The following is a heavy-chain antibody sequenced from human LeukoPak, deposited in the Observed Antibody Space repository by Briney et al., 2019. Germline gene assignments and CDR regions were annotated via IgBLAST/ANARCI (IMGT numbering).Heavy chain of an antibody. CDR1: GYTFTGYG. J-gene: IGHJ4*02. CDR2: ISAYSSNT. CDR3: ARARSSSQPVDY. Sequence: GASVKVSCKASGYTFTGYGISWVRQAPGQGLEWMGWISAYSSNTNYALKLQGRVIMTTDTSTSTAYMELRSLRSDDTAVYYCARARSSSQPVDYWGQGTLVTVSS. V-gene: IGHV1-18*01. D-gene: IGHD6-13*01.